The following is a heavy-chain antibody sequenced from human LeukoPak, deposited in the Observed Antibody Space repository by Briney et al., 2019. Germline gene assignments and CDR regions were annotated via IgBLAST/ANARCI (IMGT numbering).Heavy chain of an antibody. J-gene: IGHJ4*02. V-gene: IGHV3-23*01. CDR1: GFTFSSYA. CDR3: AKARGTTGWLPYFDY. D-gene: IGHD6-19*01. CDR2: VNDGGDNT. Sequence: GGSLRLSCSASGFTFSSYAMSWVRQAPGKGLEWVSSVNDGGDNTYYADYLRGRFTVSRDNSRNTLWLQMNSLRVEDTAICYCAKARGTTGWLPYFDYWGQGALVTVSS.